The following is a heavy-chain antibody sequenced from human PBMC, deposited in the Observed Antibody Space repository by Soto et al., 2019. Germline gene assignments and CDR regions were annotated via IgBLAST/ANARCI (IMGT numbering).Heavy chain of an antibody. CDR2: LYGNDDK. CDR3: VRRNEPYYFDY. Sequence: QITLQESGPTLVKPTQTLTLTCTFSGFSLTTSAVAVGWVRQSPRKALEWLAILYGNDDKVYRPSLKSRLIITKDNSKNQVVLTLTDMDPVDTGTYFCVRRNEPYYFDYWGQGTLVTVSS. J-gene: IGHJ4*02. CDR1: GFSLTTSAVA. D-gene: IGHD1-1*01. V-gene: IGHV2-5*04.